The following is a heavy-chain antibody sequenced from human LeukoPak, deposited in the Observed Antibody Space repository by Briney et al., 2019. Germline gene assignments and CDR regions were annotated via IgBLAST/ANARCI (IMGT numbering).Heavy chain of an antibody. Sequence: ASVKVSCKASGYTFTGYYMYWVRQAPGQGLEWVGWINPNSGGTNYAQKFQGRVTMTRDTTISTAYMELSRLGSVDTAVYYCATIDYYDSSGFGYWGQGTLVTVSS. CDR1: GYTFTGYY. J-gene: IGHJ4*02. CDR3: ATIDYYDSSGFGY. V-gene: IGHV1-2*02. CDR2: INPNSGGT. D-gene: IGHD3-22*01.